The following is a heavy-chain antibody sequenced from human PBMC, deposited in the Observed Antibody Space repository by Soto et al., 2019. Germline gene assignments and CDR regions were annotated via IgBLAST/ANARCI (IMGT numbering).Heavy chain of an antibody. V-gene: IGHV2-5*02. J-gene: IGHJ4*02. CDR3: AHSNIAAAAFDY. CDR1: GFSLSTSGVG. D-gene: IGHD6-13*01. Sequence: QITLKESGPTLVKPTQTLTLTCTFSGFSLSTSGVGVGWIRQPPGKALEWLALIYWDDDKRYSPSLKSRLTITKDTSKIQVVLTMTNMDPVDTGTYYCAHSNIAAAAFDYWGQGTLVTVSS. CDR2: IYWDDDK.